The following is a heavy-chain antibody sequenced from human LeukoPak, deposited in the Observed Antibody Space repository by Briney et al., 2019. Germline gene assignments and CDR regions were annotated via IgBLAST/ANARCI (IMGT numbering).Heavy chain of an antibody. CDR2: INPSGGST. D-gene: IGHD6-19*01. CDR3: ARGGVAVAPLAWDY. V-gene: IGHV1-46*01. Sequence: ASVKVSCKASGYTFTSYYMHWVRQAPGQGLEWMGIINPSGGSTSYAQKFQGRVTITADKSTSTAYMELSSLRSEDTAVYYCARGGVAVAPLAWDYWGQGTLVTVSS. J-gene: IGHJ4*02. CDR1: GYTFTSYY.